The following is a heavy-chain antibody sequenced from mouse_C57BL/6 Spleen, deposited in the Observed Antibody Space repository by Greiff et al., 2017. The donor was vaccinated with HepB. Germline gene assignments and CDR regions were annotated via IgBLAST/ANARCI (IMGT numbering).Heavy chain of an antibody. CDR3: AREGDYGDDVAMDY. Sequence: VQLKESGPGLVKPSQSLSLTCSVTGYSITSGYYWNWIRQFPGNKLEWMGYISYDGNTNYNASLKNRISITRDTSKNQFFLKLNSLTTEDTATYHCAREGDYGDDVAMDYWGQGTSVTVSS. CDR2: ISYDGNT. CDR1: GYSITSGYY. J-gene: IGHJ4*01. V-gene: IGHV3-6*01. D-gene: IGHD2-2*01.